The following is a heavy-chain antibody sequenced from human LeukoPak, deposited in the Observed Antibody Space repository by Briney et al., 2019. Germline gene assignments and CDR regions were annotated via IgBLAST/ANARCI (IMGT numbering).Heavy chain of an antibody. CDR2: IYYSGST. CDR3: AGGASAAGTLSYYYYMDV. V-gene: IGHV4-39*01. D-gene: IGHD6-19*01. CDR1: GGSISSSSYY. J-gene: IGHJ6*03. Sequence: KASETLSLTCTVSGGSISSSSYYWGWIRQPPGKGLEWIGSIYYSGSTYYNPSLKSRVTISVDTSKNQFSLKLSSVPAADTAVYYCAGGASAAGTLSYYYYMDVWGKGPRSPSP.